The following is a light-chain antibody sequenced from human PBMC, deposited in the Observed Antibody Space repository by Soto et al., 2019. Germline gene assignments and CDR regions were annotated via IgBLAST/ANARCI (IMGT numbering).Light chain of an antibody. Sequence: DIQMTQSPSTLSASVGDRVTITCRASQSISNWLAWYQQKPGKAPKLLIYNASSMESGVPSRFNGSGSGTEFTLTISSLQPDDFATYYCQQYDSLWTFGQGTKVEIK. CDR3: QQYDSLWT. J-gene: IGKJ1*01. V-gene: IGKV1-5*01. CDR2: NAS. CDR1: QSISNW.